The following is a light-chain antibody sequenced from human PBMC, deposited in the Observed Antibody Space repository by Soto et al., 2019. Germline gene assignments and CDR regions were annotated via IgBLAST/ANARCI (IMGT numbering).Light chain of an antibody. J-gene: IGKJ1*01. V-gene: IGKV3-20*01. Sequence: EIELTQSPGTLSLSPGERATLSCRAAQSVSRNYLAWYQQKPGQAPRLLMYGASNRATGIPDRFSGSGSGTDFTLTINRLEPEDFAVYYCQQYGTSTWTFGQGTKVDIK. CDR1: QSVSRNY. CDR2: GAS. CDR3: QQYGTSTWT.